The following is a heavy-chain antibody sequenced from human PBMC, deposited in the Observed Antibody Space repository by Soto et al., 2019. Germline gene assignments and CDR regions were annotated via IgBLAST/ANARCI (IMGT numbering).Heavy chain of an antibody. D-gene: IGHD3-10*01. Sequence: SSETLSLTCTVSGGSFGYYYWSWIRQPPGKGLEWIGYIYYSGSTTYNPSLKSRVTISVDTSRNQFSLKLSSVTAADTAVYYCARCYGSGSYYNGLFDYWGQGTLVTVSS. CDR2: IYYSGST. J-gene: IGHJ4*02. V-gene: IGHV4-59*01. CDR3: ARCYGSGSYYNGLFDY. CDR1: GGSFGYYY.